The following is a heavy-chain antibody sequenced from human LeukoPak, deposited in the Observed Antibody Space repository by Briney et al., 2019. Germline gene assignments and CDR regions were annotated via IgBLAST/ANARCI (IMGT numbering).Heavy chain of an antibody. V-gene: IGHV4-59*01. CDR3: ARAGGGYTNGYWFHP. CDR1: GGTISSYY. J-gene: IGHJ5*02. Sequence: SETLSLTCTVSGGTISSYYCSWIRQPPGKGLEWIGYIYYTGSTYYNPSLKSRATISVDTSKNRFSLKLSSVTAADTAVYYCARAGGGYTNGYWFHPWGQGTLVTVSS. D-gene: IGHD5-18*01. CDR2: IYYTGST.